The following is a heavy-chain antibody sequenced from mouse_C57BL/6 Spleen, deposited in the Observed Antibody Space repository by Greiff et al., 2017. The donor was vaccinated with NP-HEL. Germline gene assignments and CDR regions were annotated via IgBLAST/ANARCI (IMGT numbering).Heavy chain of an antibody. Sequence: QVQLQQSGAELVRPGASVKLSCKASGYTFTDYYINWVKQRPGQGLEWIARIYPGSGNTYYNEKFKGKATLTAEKSSSTAYMQLSSLTSEDSAGYFCARTAQGYYAMDYWGQGTSVTVSS. J-gene: IGHJ4*01. CDR1: GYTFTDYY. D-gene: IGHD3-2*02. CDR3: ARTAQGYYAMDY. V-gene: IGHV1-76*01. CDR2: IYPGSGNT.